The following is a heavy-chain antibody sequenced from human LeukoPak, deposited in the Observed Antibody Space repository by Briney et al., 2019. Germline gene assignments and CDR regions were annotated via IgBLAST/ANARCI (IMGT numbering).Heavy chain of an antibody. CDR2: FDAGNVNT. CDR3: VRGSGSGSYLLDY. D-gene: IGHD3-10*01. V-gene: IGHV1-3*01. Sequence: ASVKVCCKASGYTFTNYAMHWVRQAPGQRLEWMGYFDAGNVNTYYSQRFQGRVTISRDTSASTDYMELSSLTSVDTAVYFCVRGSGSGSYLLDYWGQGTLVTVSP. J-gene: IGHJ4*02. CDR1: GYTFTNYA.